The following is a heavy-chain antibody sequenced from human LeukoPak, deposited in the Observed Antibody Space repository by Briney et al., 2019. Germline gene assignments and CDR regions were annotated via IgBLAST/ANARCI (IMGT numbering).Heavy chain of an antibody. D-gene: IGHD2-2*01. Sequence: QPGTSLRLSCAASGFTFSHYAMHWVRQAPGKGLEWVAVIWYDGSHNTYTDSVKGRFTVSRDNFKNVLHLQMKSLRVEDTAFYYCAKEGDHCSSAGCHKRGIDYWGQETLVTVSS. CDR1: GFTFSHYA. CDR2: IWYDGSHN. J-gene: IGHJ4*02. V-gene: IGHV3-33*06. CDR3: AKEGDHCSSAGCHKRGIDY.